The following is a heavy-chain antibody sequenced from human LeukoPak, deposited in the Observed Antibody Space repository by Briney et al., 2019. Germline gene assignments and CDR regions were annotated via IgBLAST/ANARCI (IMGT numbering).Heavy chain of an antibody. V-gene: IGHV4-38-2*02. CDR3: ARDRAVATIGGVDY. D-gene: IGHD5-12*01. CDR1: GYSISSGYY. CDR2: IFHSGGT. J-gene: IGHJ4*02. Sequence: SETLSLTCTVSGYSISSGYYWGWIRQPPGKGLEGIGSIFHSGGTYYNPSLKGPVPKSVGPSQNQFSLYLSSATAATPGVYFLARDRAVATIGGVDYWGQGTLVTVSS.